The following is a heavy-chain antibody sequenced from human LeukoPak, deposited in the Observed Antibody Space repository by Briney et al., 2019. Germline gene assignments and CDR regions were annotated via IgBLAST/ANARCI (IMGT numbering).Heavy chain of an antibody. V-gene: IGHV3-30*04. CDR1: GFTFSSYA. J-gene: IGHJ4*02. CDR3: AREGGRYFDY. Sequence: PGGSLRLSCAASGFTFSSYAMHWVRQAPGKGLEWVAVMSYDGSNKYYADSVKGRFTISRDNSKNTLYLQMNSLRAEDTAVYYCAREGGRYFDYWGQGTLVTVSS. CDR2: MSYDGSNK. D-gene: IGHD3-16*01.